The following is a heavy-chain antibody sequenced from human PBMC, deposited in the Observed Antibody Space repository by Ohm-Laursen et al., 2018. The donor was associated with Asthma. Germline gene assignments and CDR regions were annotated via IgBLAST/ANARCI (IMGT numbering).Heavy chain of an antibody. J-gene: IGHJ6*02. CDR3: ARGQKGRSYAVEFYGMDV. CDR2: IYHSVST. V-gene: IGHV4-30-4*01. D-gene: IGHD5-18*01. Sequence: PSETLSLTCTVSGGSISSGDYYWSWIRQPPGKGLEWIGNIYHSVSTCYNPSLKRRVTIAVDTSKNQFSLQPRSVTAADTSVYYCARGQKGRSYAVEFYGMDVWGQGTTVTVSS. CDR1: GGSISSGDYY.